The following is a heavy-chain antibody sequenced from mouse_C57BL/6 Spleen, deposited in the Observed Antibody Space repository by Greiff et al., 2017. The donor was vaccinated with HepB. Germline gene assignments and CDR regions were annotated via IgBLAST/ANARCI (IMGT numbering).Heavy chain of an antibody. V-gene: IGHV5-17*01. CDR3: ARPGYSNSSWFAY. CDR1: GFTFSDYG. D-gene: IGHD2-5*01. J-gene: IGHJ3*01. Sequence: EVKLMESGGGLVKPGGSLKLSCAASGFTFSDYGMHWVRQAPEKGLEWVAYISSGSSTIYYADTVKGRFTISRDNAKNTLFLQMTSLRSEDTAMYYCARPGYSNSSWFAYWGQGTLVTVSA. CDR2: ISSGSSTI.